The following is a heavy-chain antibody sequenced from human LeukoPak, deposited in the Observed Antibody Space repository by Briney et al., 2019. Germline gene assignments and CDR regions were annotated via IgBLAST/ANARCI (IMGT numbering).Heavy chain of an antibody. CDR3: ARIYHYYDSGSYMFDY. CDR1: GFTFSSYA. D-gene: IGHD3-10*01. J-gene: IGHJ4*02. Sequence: GGSLRLSCAASGFTFSSYAMSWVRQAPGKGLEWVSAISGSGGSTYYADSVKGRFTISRDNSKNTLYLQMNSLRAEDTAVYYCARIYHYYDSGSYMFDYWGQGTLVTVSS. V-gene: IGHV3-23*01. CDR2: ISGSGGST.